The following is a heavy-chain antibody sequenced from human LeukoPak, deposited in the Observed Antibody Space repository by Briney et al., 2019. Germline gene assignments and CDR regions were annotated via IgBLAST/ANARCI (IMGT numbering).Heavy chain of an antibody. CDR1: GFTFSSYA. CDR2: ISYDGSNK. Sequence: GGSLRLSCAASGFTFSSYAMHWVRQAPGKGLEWVAVISYDGSNKYYADSVKGRFTISRDNSKNTLYLQMNSLRAEDTAVYYCARDQSSGLIDYWGQGTLVTVSS. D-gene: IGHD6-19*01. V-gene: IGHV3-30*04. CDR3: ARDQSSGLIDY. J-gene: IGHJ4*02.